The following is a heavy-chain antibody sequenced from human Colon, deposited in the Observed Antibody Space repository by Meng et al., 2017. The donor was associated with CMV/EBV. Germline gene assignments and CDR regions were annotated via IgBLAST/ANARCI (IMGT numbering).Heavy chain of an antibody. CDR2: IYYTGND. CDR3: ARMALHWYFDL. Sequence: QVQLPEAGAGRVQPSEPPSLTGTVSGASISGSSYSWGQIRQPPGKGLEWIANIYYTGNDSHNPSLQSRVTISLDTSNNQFSLRLTSVTAADTAVYYCARMALHWYFDLWGRGTLVTVSS. V-gene: IGHV4-39*07. D-gene: IGHD5-24*01. J-gene: IGHJ2*01. CDR1: GASISGSSYS.